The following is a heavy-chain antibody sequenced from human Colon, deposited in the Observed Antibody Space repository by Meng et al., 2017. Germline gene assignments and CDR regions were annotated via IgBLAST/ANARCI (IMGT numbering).Heavy chain of an antibody. J-gene: IGHJ5*02. CDR1: VGSISSGDW. CDR2: IDHTGNT. D-gene: IGHD1-7*01. V-gene: IGHV4-4*02. Sequence: GPMTRSVPGALNLSWPLLLHSVSSVGSISSGDWWGWVRQPPGKGLEWIAEIDHTGNTNYNPSLKSRVTISVDKSKNQFSLKLSFMTAADTAVYYCARVGPGELPNFFDPWGQGTLVTVSS. CDR3: ARVGPGELPNFFDP.